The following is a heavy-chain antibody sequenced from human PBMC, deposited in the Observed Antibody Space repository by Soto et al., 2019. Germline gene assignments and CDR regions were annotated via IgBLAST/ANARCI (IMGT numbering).Heavy chain of an antibody. V-gene: IGHV4-30-4*01. CDR3: ARYSYYYDSSGYRPLDY. Sequence: QVQLQESGPGLVKPSKTLSLTCTVSGGSISSGDYYWSWIREPPGKGLEWIGYIYYSGSTYYNPSLKSRVTISVDTSNNPFSLKLSSVTAADTAVYYCARYSYYYDSSGYRPLDYWGQGTPVTVSS. J-gene: IGHJ4*02. CDR2: IYYSGST. D-gene: IGHD3-22*01. CDR1: GGSISSGDYY.